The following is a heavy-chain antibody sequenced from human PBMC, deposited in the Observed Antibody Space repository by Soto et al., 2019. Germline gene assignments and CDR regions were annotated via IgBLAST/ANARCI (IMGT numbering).Heavy chain of an antibody. CDR1: GYTFTSYD. CDR2: MNPNSGNT. Sequence: ASVKVSCKASGYTFTSYDINWVRQATGQGLEWMGWMNPNSGNTGYAQKFQGRVTMTRNTSISTAYMELSSLRSEDTAVYYCARGLTRYSGYDSYYYYYYYMDVWGKGTTVTVSS. J-gene: IGHJ6*03. CDR3: ARGLTRYSGYDSYYYYYYYMDV. V-gene: IGHV1-8*01. D-gene: IGHD5-12*01.